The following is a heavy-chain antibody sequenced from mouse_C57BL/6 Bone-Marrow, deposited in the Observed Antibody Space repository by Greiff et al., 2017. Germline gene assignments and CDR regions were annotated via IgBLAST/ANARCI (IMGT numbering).Heavy chain of an antibody. CDR3: ARTGRLGGNYAMDY. CDR2: IDPSDSYT. J-gene: IGHJ4*01. V-gene: IGHV1-50*01. Sequence: QVQLQQPGAELVKPGASVKLSCKASGYTFTSYWMQWVKQRPGQGLEWIGEIDPSDSYTNYNQKFKGKATLTVDTSSSTAYMQLSSLTSEDSAVYYCARTGRLGGNYAMDYWGQGTSVTVSS. D-gene: IGHD2-14*01. CDR1: GYTFTSYW.